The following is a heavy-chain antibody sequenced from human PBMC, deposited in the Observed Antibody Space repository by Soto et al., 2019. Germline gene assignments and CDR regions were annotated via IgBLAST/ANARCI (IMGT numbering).Heavy chain of an antibody. D-gene: IGHD2-15*01. CDR3: ARESRVVVAATLYYYYYGMDV. CDR1: GFTFSSYW. Sequence: GGSLRLSCAASGFTFSSYWMSWVRQAPGKGLEWVANIKQDGSEKYYVDSVKGRFTISRDNAKNSLYLQMNSLRAEDTDVYYCARESRVVVAATLYYYYYGMDVWGQGTTVTVSS. CDR2: IKQDGSEK. V-gene: IGHV3-7*03. J-gene: IGHJ6*02.